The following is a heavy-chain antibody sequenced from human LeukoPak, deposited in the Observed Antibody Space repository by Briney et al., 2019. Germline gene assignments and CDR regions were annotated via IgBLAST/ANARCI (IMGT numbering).Heavy chain of an antibody. J-gene: IGHJ4*02. CDR1: GFTFSSYA. D-gene: IGHD3-22*01. CDR2: ISGSGGST. Sequence: GGSLRLSCAASGFTFSSYAMSWVRQAPGKGLEWVSAISGSGGSTYYADSVKGRFTISRDNSKNMLYLQMNSLRAEDTAVYYCAKPYYYDSSGFHFDYWGQGTLSPSPQ. V-gene: IGHV3-23*01. CDR3: AKPYYYDSSGFHFDY.